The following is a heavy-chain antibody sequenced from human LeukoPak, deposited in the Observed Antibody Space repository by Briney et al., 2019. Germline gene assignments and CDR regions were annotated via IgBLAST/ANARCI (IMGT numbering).Heavy chain of an antibody. Sequence: PGGSLRLSCAASGFTFIKYAMSWVRQAPGKGLEWVSAISGSGGSTYYADSVKGRFTISRDNSKNTLYLQMNSLRAEDTATYYCAKGTTYYDVLTGYGYPYYFDYWGQGTLVTVSS. CDR2: ISGSGGST. V-gene: IGHV3-23*01. CDR1: GFTFIKYA. D-gene: IGHD3-9*01. CDR3: AKGTTYYDVLTGYGYPYYFDY. J-gene: IGHJ4*02.